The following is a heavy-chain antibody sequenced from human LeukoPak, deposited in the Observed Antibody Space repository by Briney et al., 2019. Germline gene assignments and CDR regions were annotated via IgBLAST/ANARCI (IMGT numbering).Heavy chain of an antibody. V-gene: IGHV4-59*01. J-gene: IGHJ3*02. D-gene: IGHD6-13*01. Sequence: SETLSLTCTVSVGSISSDYWNWIPQPPGKGLEWIGYIYYRGSTNYNPSLKSRVSISVHTSKKQFSLKVSSVTTADTAIYYCARGVGAAGSIDIWGQGTMVTVSS. CDR2: IYYRGST. CDR1: VGSISSDY. CDR3: ARGVGAAGSIDI.